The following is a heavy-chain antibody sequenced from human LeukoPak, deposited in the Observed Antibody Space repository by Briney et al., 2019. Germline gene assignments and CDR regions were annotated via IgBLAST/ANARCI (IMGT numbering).Heavy chain of an antibody. J-gene: IGHJ6*03. Sequence: PSETLSLTCTVSGGSMSSSSYYWGWIRQPPGKGLEWIGAINHSGSTNYNPSLKSRVTISVDTSKNQFSLKLNSVTAADTAIYYCARGNMWDYRRYHYYMDVWGKGTTVTVSS. D-gene: IGHD4-11*01. CDR2: INHSGST. V-gene: IGHV4-39*07. CDR1: GGSMSSSSYY. CDR3: ARGNMWDYRRYHYYMDV.